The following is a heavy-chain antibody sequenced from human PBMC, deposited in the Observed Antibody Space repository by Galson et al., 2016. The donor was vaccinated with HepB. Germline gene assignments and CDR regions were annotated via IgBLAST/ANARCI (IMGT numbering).Heavy chain of an antibody. D-gene: IGHD3-22*01. CDR1: GDSVSSNTAA. CDR2: TYYRSKWFN. V-gene: IGHV6-1*01. Sequence: CVISGDSVSSNTAAWNWIRQSPSRGLEWLGRTYYRSKWFNDYEAYVKSRITINPDTSKNQFSLQLNSVTPGDTAVYYCARDKYDSSGYRKFDYWGQGTLVTVSS. CDR3: ARDKYDSSGYRKFDY. J-gene: IGHJ4*02.